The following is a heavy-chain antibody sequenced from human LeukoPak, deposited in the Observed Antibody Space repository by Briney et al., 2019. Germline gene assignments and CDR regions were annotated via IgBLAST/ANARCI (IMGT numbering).Heavy chain of an antibody. CDR2: INHSGST. V-gene: IGHV4-34*01. Sequence: PSETLSLTCAVYGGSFRGYYWSWIRQPPGKGLEWIGEINHSGSTNYNPSLKSRVTISVDTSKNQFSLKLSSVTAADTAVYYCARRVRNWNHPPPFDYWGQGTLVTVSS. J-gene: IGHJ4*02. CDR1: GGSFRGYY. D-gene: IGHD1-1*01. CDR3: ARRVRNWNHPPPFDY.